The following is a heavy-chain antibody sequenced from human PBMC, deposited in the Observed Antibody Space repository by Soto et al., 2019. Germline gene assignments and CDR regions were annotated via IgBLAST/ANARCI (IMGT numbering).Heavy chain of an antibody. D-gene: IGHD3-22*01. CDR1: GFTFSSYS. CDR3: ARAGRYYDSSGYPRPFDY. V-gene: IGHV3-21*01. Sequence: LGGSLRLSCAASGFTFSSYSMNWVRQAPGKGLEWVSSISSSSSYIYYADSVKGRFTISRDNAKNSLHLQMNSLRAEDTAVYYCARAGRYYDSSGYPRPFDYWGQGTLVTVSS. J-gene: IGHJ4*02. CDR2: ISSSSSYI.